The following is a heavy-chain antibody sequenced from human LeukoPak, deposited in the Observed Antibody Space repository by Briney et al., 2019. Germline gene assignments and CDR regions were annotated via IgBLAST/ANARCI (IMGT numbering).Heavy chain of an antibody. CDR3: ARDYYDSSGYYYFDY. J-gene: IGHJ4*02. CDR1: GYRFTSYW. CDR2: IDPSDSYT. V-gene: IGHV5-10-1*01. Sequence: GESLKISCQGSGYRFTSYWINWVRQMPGKGLEWMGRIDPSDSYTNYSPSFQGHVTILVDKSISTAYLQWSSLKASDTAMYYCARDYYDSSGYYYFDYWGQGTLVTVSS. D-gene: IGHD3-22*01.